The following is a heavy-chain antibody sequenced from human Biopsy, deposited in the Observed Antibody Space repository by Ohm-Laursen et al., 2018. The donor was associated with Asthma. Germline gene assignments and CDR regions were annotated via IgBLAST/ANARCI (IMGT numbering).Heavy chain of an antibody. D-gene: IGHD2-2*01. V-gene: IGHV1-69*13. CDR2: INSVFGTT. CDR1: GGTFNTYV. J-gene: IGHJ4*02. Sequence: SSVKVSCKFLGGTFNTYVIGWVRQAPGQGLGWMGGINSVFGTTTYPQKFQDRVTITADDSTSTVYMELSSLRSEDTAVYYCARKAGSCISRTCYSLDFWGQGTLVTVSS. CDR3: ARKAGSCISRTCYSLDF.